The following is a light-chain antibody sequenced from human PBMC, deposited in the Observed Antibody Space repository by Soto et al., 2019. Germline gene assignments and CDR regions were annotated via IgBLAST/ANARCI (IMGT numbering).Light chain of an antibody. Sequence: QSALTQPPSASGSPGQSVTISCTGTSSDVGGYNYVSWYQQHPGKAPKLMIYEVSKRPSGVPDRFSGSKSGNTASLTVSGLQAEDEADYYCGSYVGTNSYVFGTGTKVTVL. V-gene: IGLV2-8*01. CDR2: EVS. CDR3: GSYVGTNSYV. CDR1: SSDVGGYNY. J-gene: IGLJ1*01.